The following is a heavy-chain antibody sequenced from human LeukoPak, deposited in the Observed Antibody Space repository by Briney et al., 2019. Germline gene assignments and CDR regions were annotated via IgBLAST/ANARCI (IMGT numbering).Heavy chain of an antibody. Sequence: GSLTLSCAASGITFSSYRMNWVRQAPGKGLEWVSSISSSNSYIYYADSLKGRFTISRDNAKNSLYLQMNSLRAEDTAVYYCARQSTAAAGNWYFDLWGHGTLVTVSS. CDR3: ARQSTAAAGNWYFDL. CDR2: ISSSNSYI. V-gene: IGHV3-21*01. J-gene: IGHJ2*01. CDR1: GITFSSYR. D-gene: IGHD6-13*01.